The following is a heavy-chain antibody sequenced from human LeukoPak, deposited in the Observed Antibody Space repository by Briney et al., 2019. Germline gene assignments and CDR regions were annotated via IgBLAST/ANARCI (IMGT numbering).Heavy chain of an antibody. V-gene: IGHV4-61*02. J-gene: IGHJ6*03. CDR2: IYTSGST. Sequence: SQTLSLTCTVSGGSISSGSYYWGWIGQPAGKGLEWIGRIYTSGSTNYNPSLKSRVTISVDTYKNQFSQKQSSVTAADTAVYYCARGRYGDYVNYYYYMDVWGKGTTVTVSS. CDR3: ARGRYGDYVNYYYYMDV. D-gene: IGHD4-17*01. CDR1: GGSISSGSYY.